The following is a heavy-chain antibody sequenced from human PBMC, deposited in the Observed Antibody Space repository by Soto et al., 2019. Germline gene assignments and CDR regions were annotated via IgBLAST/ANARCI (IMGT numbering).Heavy chain of an antibody. J-gene: IGHJ3*02. V-gene: IGHV3-30-3*01. CDR3: PHGVATIFGADAFDI. Sequence: QVQLVESGGGVVQPGRSLRLSCAASGFTFSSYAMHWVRQAPGKGLEWVAVISYDGSNKYHADSVKGRFTISRDNSKNTLYLQMNSLRAEDTAVYYCPHGVATIFGADAFDIWGQGTMVTVSS. CDR1: GFTFSSYA. CDR2: ISYDGSNK. D-gene: IGHD5-12*01.